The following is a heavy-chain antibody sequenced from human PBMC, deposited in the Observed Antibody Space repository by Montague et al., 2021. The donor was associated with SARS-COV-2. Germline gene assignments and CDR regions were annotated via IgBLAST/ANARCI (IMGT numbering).Heavy chain of an antibody. CDR2: INEDESGK. CDR3: TREGLRAEDY. J-gene: IGHJ4*02. V-gene: IGHV3-7*01. Sequence: SLRLSCATSGFTFTNYWMGWVRQAPGKGLEWVAQINEDESGKSHLDSVKGRFTIFRDNAKNSLYLQMNSLRAEDTAVYYCTREGLRAEDYWGQGTLVSVSS. CDR1: GFTFTNYW.